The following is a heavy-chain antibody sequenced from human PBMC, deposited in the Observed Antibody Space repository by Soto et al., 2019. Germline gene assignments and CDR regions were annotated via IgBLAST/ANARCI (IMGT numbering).Heavy chain of an antibody. V-gene: IGHV1-69*01. D-gene: IGHD6-6*01. CDR1: GGSFSSYA. CDR2: IIPIFGTP. J-gene: IGHJ4*02. CDR3: AREYRSSSGRFDN. Sequence: QVQLVQSGAEVKKPGSPVKVSCKASGGSFSSYAISWVRQAPGPRLEWMGGIIPIFGTPSYAQKFQGRGTITADESTSTAYMELSSLRSEDTAVYYCAREYRSSSGRFDNWGQGTLVTVSS.